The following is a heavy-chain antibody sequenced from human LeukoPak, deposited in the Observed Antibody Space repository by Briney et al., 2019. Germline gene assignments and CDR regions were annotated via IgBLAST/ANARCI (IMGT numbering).Heavy chain of an antibody. V-gene: IGHV3-21*01. J-gene: IGHJ4*02. D-gene: IGHD1-26*01. Sequence: GGSLRLSCAASGFTFSSYSMNWVRQAPGKGLEWVSSISSSGSYIYYADSVKGRFTISRDNAKNSLYLQMNSLRAEDTAVYYCASSIVGVADYWGQGTLVTVSS. CDR1: GFTFSSYS. CDR2: ISSSGSYI. CDR3: ASSIVGVADY.